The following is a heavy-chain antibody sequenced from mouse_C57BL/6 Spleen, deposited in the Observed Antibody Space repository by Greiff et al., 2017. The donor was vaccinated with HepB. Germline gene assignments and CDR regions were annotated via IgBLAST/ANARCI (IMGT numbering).Heavy chain of an antibody. Sequence: EVKVEESGGGLVQPGGSMKLSCVASGFTFSNYWMNWVRQSPEKGLEWVAQIRLKTDNYATHYAESVKGRFTISRDDSKCRVYLRMSNLSAEDTGIYCCTEGYGAFAYWGQGTLVTVSA. CDR3: TEGYGAFAY. CDR1: GFTFSNYW. CDR2: IRLKTDNYAT. D-gene: IGHD1-1*02. V-gene: IGHV6-3*01. J-gene: IGHJ3*01.